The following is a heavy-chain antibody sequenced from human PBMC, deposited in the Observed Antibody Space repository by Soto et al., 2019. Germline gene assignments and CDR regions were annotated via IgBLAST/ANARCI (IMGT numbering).Heavy chain of an antibody. J-gene: IGHJ3*02. CDR2: IDPSDSYT. V-gene: IGHV5-10-1*01. CDR1: GYSFTSYW. D-gene: IGHD3-22*01. CDR3: ARRPYYYDSSGYLDAFDI. Sequence: VESLKISCKVSGYSFTSYWISWVRQMPGKGLEWMGRIDPSDSYTNYSPSFQGHVTISADKSISTAYLQWSSLKASDTAMYYCARRPYYYDSSGYLDAFDIWGQGTMVTVSS.